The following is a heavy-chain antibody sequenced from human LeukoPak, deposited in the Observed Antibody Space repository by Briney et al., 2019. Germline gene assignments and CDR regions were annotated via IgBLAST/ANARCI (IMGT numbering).Heavy chain of an antibody. Sequence: GGSLRLSCAASGFTFSSYAMSWVRQAPGKGLEWVSVISGSDGSTHYTDSVKGRFTISRDNSKNTLYLQMNSLRAEDTAAYYCAKSSGSYVDYFDYWGQGTLVTVSS. CDR2: ISGSDGST. CDR1: GFTFSSYA. V-gene: IGHV3-23*01. D-gene: IGHD3-10*01. CDR3: AKSSGSYVDYFDY. J-gene: IGHJ4*02.